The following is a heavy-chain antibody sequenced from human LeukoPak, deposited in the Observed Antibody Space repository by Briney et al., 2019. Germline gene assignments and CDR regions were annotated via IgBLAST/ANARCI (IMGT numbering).Heavy chain of an antibody. D-gene: IGHD3-10*01. CDR1: GGSFSGYY. V-gene: IGHV4-34*01. CDR3: ARVETYIGSGSYYDHYYYYMDV. Sequence: PSETLSLTCAVYGGSFSGYYWSWIRQPPGKGLEWIGEINHSGSTNYNPSLKSRVTISVDTSKNQFSLKLSSVTAADTAVYYCARVETYIGSGSYYDHYYYYMDVWGKGTTVTISS. CDR2: INHSGST. J-gene: IGHJ6*03.